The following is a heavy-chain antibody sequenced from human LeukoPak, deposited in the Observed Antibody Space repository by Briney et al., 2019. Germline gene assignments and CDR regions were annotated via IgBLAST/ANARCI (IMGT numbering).Heavy chain of an antibody. Sequence: GGSLRLSCAASGFTFSSYAMHWVRQAPGKGLEWVAVISYDGSNKYYADSVKGRFTISRDNSKNTLYLQMNSLRAEDTAVYYCARGPYYYDSSGYGRAFDYWGQGTLVTVSS. CDR1: GFTFSSYA. J-gene: IGHJ4*02. CDR3: ARGPYYYDSSGYGRAFDY. CDR2: ISYDGSNK. V-gene: IGHV3-30-3*01. D-gene: IGHD3-22*01.